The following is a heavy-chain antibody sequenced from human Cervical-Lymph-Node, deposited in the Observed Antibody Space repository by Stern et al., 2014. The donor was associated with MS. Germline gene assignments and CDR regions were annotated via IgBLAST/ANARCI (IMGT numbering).Heavy chain of an antibody. CDR3: ARGLLGSENAFDI. Sequence: QVQLLQPGAEVKTPGASVKVSWKASGYTFTSYGISWVRQAPGQGLEWMGWLSAYNGNPNYAQKLQGRVTMPTDTSTSTAYMELRSLRSDDTAVYYCARGLLGSENAFDIWGQGTMVTVSS. CDR1: GYTFTSYG. V-gene: IGHV1-18*01. D-gene: IGHD2-15*01. J-gene: IGHJ3*02. CDR2: LSAYNGNP.